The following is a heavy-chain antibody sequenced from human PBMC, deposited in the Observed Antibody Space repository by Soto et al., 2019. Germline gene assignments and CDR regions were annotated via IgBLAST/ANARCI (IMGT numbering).Heavy chain of an antibody. CDR2: ISSSSSYI. CDR1: GFTFSSYS. CDR3: ARGLQVRGVHTPIDY. Sequence: PGGSLRLSCAASGFTFSSYSMNWVRQAPGKGLEWVSSISSSSSYIYYADSVKGRFTISRDNAKNSLYLQMNSLRAEDTAEYYCARGLQVRGVHTPIDYWGQGTLVTVSS. D-gene: IGHD3-10*01. V-gene: IGHV3-21*01. J-gene: IGHJ4*02.